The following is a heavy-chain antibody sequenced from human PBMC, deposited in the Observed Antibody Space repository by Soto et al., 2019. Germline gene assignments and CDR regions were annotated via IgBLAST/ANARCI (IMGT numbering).Heavy chain of an antibody. Sequence: EVKLLDSGGGLVQTGGSLRLSCAASGFTFSSYAMGWVRQTPGKGLDWVSVISGSGGITYSADSVKGPFTISRDISKNILYLQMTSLRAEDTAVYYCAKVIPDTGGYYYYSMDVWGQGTAVTFSS. V-gene: IGHV3-23*01. CDR3: AKVIPDTGGYYYYSMDV. CDR2: ISGSGGIT. D-gene: IGHD5-18*01. J-gene: IGHJ6*02. CDR1: GFTFSSYA.